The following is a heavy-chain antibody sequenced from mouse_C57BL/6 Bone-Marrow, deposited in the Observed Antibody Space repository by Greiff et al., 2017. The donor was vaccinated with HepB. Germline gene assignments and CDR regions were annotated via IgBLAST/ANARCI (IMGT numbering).Heavy chain of an antibody. Sequence: IQLQQSGGGLVQPKGSLKLSCAASGFSFNTYAMNWVRQAPGKGLEWVARIRSKSNNYATYYADSVKDRFTISRDDSESMLYLQMNNLKTEDTAMYYCVRHEGSTHWYFDVWGTGTTVTVSS. J-gene: IGHJ1*03. CDR1: GFSFNTYA. CDR3: VRHEGSTHWYFDV. V-gene: IGHV10-1*01. CDR2: IRSKSNNYAT. D-gene: IGHD1-1*01.